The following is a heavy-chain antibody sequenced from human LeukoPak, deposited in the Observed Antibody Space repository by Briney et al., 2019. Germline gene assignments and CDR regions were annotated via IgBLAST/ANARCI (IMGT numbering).Heavy chain of an antibody. CDR1: GFTFSSYA. CDR3: ARTIFGVVTESLSAFDI. Sequence: PGGSLRLSCAASGFTFSSYAMHWVRQAPGKGLEWVAVISYDGSNKYYADSVKGRFTISRDNSKNTLYLQMNSLRAEDTAVYYCARTIFGVVTESLSAFDIWGQGTMVTVSS. J-gene: IGHJ3*02. CDR2: ISYDGSNK. D-gene: IGHD3-3*01. V-gene: IGHV3-30*04.